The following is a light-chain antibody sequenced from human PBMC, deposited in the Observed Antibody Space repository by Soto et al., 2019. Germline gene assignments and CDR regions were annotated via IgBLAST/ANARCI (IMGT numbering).Light chain of an antibody. CDR3: QQLNSYPQIT. V-gene: IGKV1-9*01. Sequence: DIQLTQSPSFLSASVGDRVTITCRASQGISSYLAWYQQKPGKAPKLLIYAASTLQSGVPSRFSGSGSGTEFTLTISSLQPEDFATYYCQQLNSYPQITFGGETKVEIK. CDR1: QGISSY. J-gene: IGKJ4*01. CDR2: AAS.